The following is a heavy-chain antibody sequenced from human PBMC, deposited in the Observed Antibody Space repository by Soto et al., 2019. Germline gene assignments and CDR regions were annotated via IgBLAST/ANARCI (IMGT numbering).Heavy chain of an antibody. D-gene: IGHD3-3*01. CDR2: IYYSGST. CDR1: GGSISSYY. V-gene: IGHV4-59*01. J-gene: IGHJ6*02. Sequence: SETLSLTCTVSGGSISSYYWSWIRQPPGKGLEWIGYIYYSGSTNYNPSLKSRVTISVDTSKNQFSLKLSSVTAADTAVYYCARDQLPITIFGVVRGSGMDVWGQGTTVTVS. CDR3: ARDQLPITIFGVVRGSGMDV.